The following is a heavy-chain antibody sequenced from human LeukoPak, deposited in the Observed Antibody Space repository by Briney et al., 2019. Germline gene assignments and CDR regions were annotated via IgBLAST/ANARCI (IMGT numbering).Heavy chain of an antibody. CDR3: ARESDLSNYDRTDY. D-gene: IGHD4/OR15-4a*01. J-gene: IGHJ4*02. Sequence: SQTLSLTCTVSGASISSGNYYWSWIRQPAGKGLEWIGRIYTSGSTTYNPTLQSRVTISADTSKNRLSLKLSSVTAADSAMYYCARESDLSNYDRTDYWGQGTLVTVSS. CDR2: IYTSGST. CDR1: GASISSGNYY. V-gene: IGHV4-61*02.